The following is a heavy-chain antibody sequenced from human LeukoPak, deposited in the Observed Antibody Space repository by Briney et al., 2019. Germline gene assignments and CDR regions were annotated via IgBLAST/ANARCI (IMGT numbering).Heavy chain of an antibody. Sequence: KASETLSLTCSVFGGSISSSSYYWGWIRQPPGKGLEWIGSIHYSGNTYYNPSLKSRVTISVDTSKNQFSLNLNSVTAADTAVYYCASLKFVVVTAICYFDSWGQGTLVTVSS. V-gene: IGHV4-39*01. CDR3: ASLKFVVVTAICYFDS. CDR2: IHYSGNT. D-gene: IGHD2-21*02. J-gene: IGHJ4*02. CDR1: GGSISSSSYY.